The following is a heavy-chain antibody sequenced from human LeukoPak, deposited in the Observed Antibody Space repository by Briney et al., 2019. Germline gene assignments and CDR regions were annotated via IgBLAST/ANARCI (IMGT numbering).Heavy chain of an antibody. J-gene: IGHJ5*02. CDR2: IIPIFGTA. Sequence: ASVKVSCKASGGTFSSYATSWVRQAPGQGLEWMGGIIPIFGTANYAQKFQGRVTITADESTSTAYMELSSLRSEDTAVYYCARVLVSAAIRNNWFDPWGQGTLVTVSS. D-gene: IGHD2-2*02. CDR1: GGTFSSYA. CDR3: ARVLVSAAIRNNWFDP. V-gene: IGHV1-69*13.